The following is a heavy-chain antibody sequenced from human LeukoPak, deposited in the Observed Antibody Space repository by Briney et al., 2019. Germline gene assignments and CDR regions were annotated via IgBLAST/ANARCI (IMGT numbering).Heavy chain of an antibody. V-gene: IGHV3-9*01. J-gene: IGHJ4*02. CDR3: AKAPGPQLLPLGPFDY. CDR1: GFTFDDYA. CDR2: ISWNSGSI. Sequence: GGSLRLSCAASGFTFDDYAMHWVRQAPGRGLEWVSGISWNSGSIGYADSVKGRFTISRDNAKNSLYLQMNSLRAEDTALYYCAKAPGPQLLPLGPFDYWGQGTLLTVSS. D-gene: IGHD2-2*01.